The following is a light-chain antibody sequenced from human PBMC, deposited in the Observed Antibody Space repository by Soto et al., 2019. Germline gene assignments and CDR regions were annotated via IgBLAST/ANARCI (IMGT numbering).Light chain of an antibody. J-gene: IGKJ1*01. CDR3: QQYGRSLWT. V-gene: IGKV3D-20*01. CDR1: QSVSSSY. CDR2: DAS. Sequence: EIVLTQSPATLSLSPGERATLSCRASQSVSSSYLAWYQQKPGLAPRLLIYDASSRATGIPDRFSGSGSGTDFTLTISRLEPEDFAVYYCQQYGRSLWTFGQGTKVDI.